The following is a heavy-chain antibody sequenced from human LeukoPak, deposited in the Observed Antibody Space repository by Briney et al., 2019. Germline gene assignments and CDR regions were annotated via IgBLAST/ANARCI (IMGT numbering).Heavy chain of an antibody. Sequence: SETLSLTCTVSGGSVSSGTYYWNWIRQPPGKGLEWIGCVYSSESTNYNPSLKSRVTISVDTSKNQFSLKLSSVTAADTAVYYXAAYGGVTFDYWGQGTLVTVSS. V-gene: IGHV4-61*01. D-gene: IGHD4-11*01. CDR3: AAYGGVTFDY. J-gene: IGHJ4*02. CDR1: GGSVSSGTYY. CDR2: VYSSEST.